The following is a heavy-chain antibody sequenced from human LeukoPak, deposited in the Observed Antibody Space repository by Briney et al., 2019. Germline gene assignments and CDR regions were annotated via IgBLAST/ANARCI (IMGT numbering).Heavy chain of an antibody. CDR3: AKDLLHGDYSY. CDR2: ISGSGGST. J-gene: IGHJ4*02. V-gene: IGHV3-23*01. CDR1: GFTFSSYA. D-gene: IGHD4-17*01. Sequence: GGSLRLSCAASGFTFSSYAMSWVRQASGKGLEWVSAISGSGGSTYYADSVKGRFTISRDNSKNTLYLQMNSLRAEDTAVYYCAKDLLHGDYSYWGQGTLVTVSS.